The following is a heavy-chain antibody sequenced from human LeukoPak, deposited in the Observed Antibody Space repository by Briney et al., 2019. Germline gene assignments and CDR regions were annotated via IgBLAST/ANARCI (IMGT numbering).Heavy chain of an antibody. Sequence: ASVKVSCKASGYTFTGYYMHWVRQAPGQGLEWMGWINPNSGGTNYAQKFQGRVTMTRDTSISTAYMELSRLRSDDTAVYYCARETPYSSGWYYFDYWGQGTLVTVSS. D-gene: IGHD6-19*01. V-gene: IGHV1-2*02. CDR2: INPNSGGT. CDR1: GYTFTGYY. CDR3: ARETPYSSGWYYFDY. J-gene: IGHJ4*02.